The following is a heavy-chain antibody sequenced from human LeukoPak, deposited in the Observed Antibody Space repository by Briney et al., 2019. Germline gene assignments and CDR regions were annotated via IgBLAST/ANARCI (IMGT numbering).Heavy chain of an antibody. V-gene: IGHV3-7*01. J-gene: IGHJ4*02. D-gene: IGHD3-10*01. CDR2: IKQDGSEK. CDR3: ARMDIGLVRD. Sequence: PGGSLRLSCSASGFTFSSYWMSWVRQAPGKGLEWVANIKQDGSEKYYVDSVKGRFTISRDNAKNSLSLQMNYVRAEDTAVYYCARMDIGLVRDWGQGTLVTVSS. CDR1: GFTFSSYW.